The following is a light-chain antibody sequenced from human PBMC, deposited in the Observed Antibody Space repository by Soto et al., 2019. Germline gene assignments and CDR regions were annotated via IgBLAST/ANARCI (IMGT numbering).Light chain of an antibody. J-gene: IGKJ4*01. Sequence: DIQLTQSPSFLYASVGDRVTFTCRASQGIASSLAWYQQKPGKAPKLLIYPASTLQSGVPSRFSGSGSGTEFTLTISSLQPEDFATYYCQHLNTYPLSFGGGNKVDIK. V-gene: IGKV1-9*01. CDR1: QGIASS. CDR3: QHLNTYPLS. CDR2: PAS.